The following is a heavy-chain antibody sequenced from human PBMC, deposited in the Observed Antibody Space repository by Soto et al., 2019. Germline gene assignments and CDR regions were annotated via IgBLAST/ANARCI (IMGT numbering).Heavy chain of an antibody. J-gene: IGHJ4*02. V-gene: IGHV3-49*03. CDR3: ARHRMGWELQLTYFDF. CDR1: GFTVGDYG. Sequence: GGSLRLSCTVSGFTVGDYGMSWFRQAPGEGLEWVGFMRSKAYDGTTEYAASVRGRFTISRDDSRTIAFLHMDSLKTEDTAVYYCARHRMGWELQLTYFDFWGPGTLVTVSS. D-gene: IGHD1-26*01. CDR2: MRSKAYDGTT.